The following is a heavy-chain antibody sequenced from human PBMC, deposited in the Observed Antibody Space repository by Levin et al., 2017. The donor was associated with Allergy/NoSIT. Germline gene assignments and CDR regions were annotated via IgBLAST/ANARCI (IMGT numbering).Heavy chain of an antibody. V-gene: IGHV3-74*01. CDR1: GFSFSSYW. Sequence: GESLKISCAASGFSFSSYWVHWVRQAPGKGLVWVSIISDDGSATRYADSVKGRFTISRDDARNTLYLQMNSLRAEDTAVYYCVRDVACHMDVWGRGTTVTVSS. CDR2: ISDDGSAT. CDR3: VRDVACHMDV. J-gene: IGHJ6*02.